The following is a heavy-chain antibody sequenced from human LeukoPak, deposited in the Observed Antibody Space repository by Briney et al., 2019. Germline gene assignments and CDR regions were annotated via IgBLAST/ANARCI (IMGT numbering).Heavy chain of an antibody. Sequence: PSETLSLTCTVSGGSISSDYWSWIRQPDGKGLEWIGRIYTSGSTNYNPSLKSRVTISVDTSKNQFSLKLSSVTAADTAVYYCARVICSGGSCRFDYWGQGTLVTVSS. J-gene: IGHJ4*02. CDR1: GGSISSDY. CDR2: IYTSGST. V-gene: IGHV4-4*07. CDR3: ARVICSGGSCRFDY. D-gene: IGHD2-15*01.